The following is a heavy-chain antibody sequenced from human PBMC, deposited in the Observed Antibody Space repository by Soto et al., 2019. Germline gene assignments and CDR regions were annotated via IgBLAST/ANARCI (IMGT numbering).Heavy chain of an antibody. J-gene: IGHJ6*02. Sequence: GGSLRLSCAASGFTFRSYGMHWVRQAPGKGLEWAAFISYDGTSKYYAASVTGRFTISRDNSKNTLYLQMNSLRAEDTAVYYCARAYSSGWYDFYYGMDVSGQGTTVTVSS. CDR1: GFTFRSYG. CDR2: ISYDGTSK. CDR3: ARAYSSGWYDFYYGMDV. D-gene: IGHD6-19*01. V-gene: IGHV3-30-3*01.